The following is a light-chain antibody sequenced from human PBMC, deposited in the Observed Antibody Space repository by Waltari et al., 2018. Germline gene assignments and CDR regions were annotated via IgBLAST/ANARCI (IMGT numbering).Light chain of an antibody. CDR1: SSAVGGSSY. V-gene: IGLV2-11*01. CDR3: CSYAGSDTYV. CDR2: DVP. J-gene: IGLJ1*01. Sequence: QSALTQPRSVSGSPGQSVAIACTGTSSAVGGSSYVSWYQQPPGKAPKIIIYDVPRRPSWVPDRFSGSKSGNPASLTISGLQADDEAHYYCCSYAGSDTYVFGTGTEVTVL.